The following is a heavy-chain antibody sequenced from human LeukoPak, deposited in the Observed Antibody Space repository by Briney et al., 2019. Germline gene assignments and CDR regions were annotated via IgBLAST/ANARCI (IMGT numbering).Heavy chain of an antibody. CDR3: ARYIPPPPPYSSTIYYYGMDV. CDR1: GDSISGYY. V-gene: IGHV4-30-2*01. Sequence: SETLSLTCTVSGDSISGYYWTWIRQPPGKGLEWIGCIYHSGSTYYNPSLKSRVTISVDRSKNQFSLKLSSVTAADTAVYYCARYIPPPPPYSSTIYYYGMDVWGQGTTVTVSS. CDR2: IYHSGST. J-gene: IGHJ6*02. D-gene: IGHD6-13*01.